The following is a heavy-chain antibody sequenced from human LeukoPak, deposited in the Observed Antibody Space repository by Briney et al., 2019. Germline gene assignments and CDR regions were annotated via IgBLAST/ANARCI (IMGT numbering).Heavy chain of an antibody. CDR2: IKQDGSEK. D-gene: IGHD3-10*01. J-gene: IGHJ4*02. CDR1: GFTFSSYA. V-gene: IGHV3-7*03. Sequence: GGSLRLSCAASGFTFSSYAMHWVRQAPGKGLEWVANIKQDGSEKYYVDSVKGRFTISRDNAKNSLYLQMNSLRAEDTAVYYCARDNPNYYGSGSYDYWGQGTLVTVSS. CDR3: ARDNPNYYGSGSYDY.